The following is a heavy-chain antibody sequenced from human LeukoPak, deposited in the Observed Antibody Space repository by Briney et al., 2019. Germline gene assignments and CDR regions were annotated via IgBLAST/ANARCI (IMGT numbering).Heavy chain of an antibody. D-gene: IGHD3-22*01. CDR2: IYVNGRT. V-gene: IGHV4-31*03. CDR1: DGSISSGGFS. Sequence: PSETLSLTCTVSDGSISSGGFSWSWVRQHPGKGLEWIGYIYVNGRTKYNSSLKSRLTISVDPSNNQFSLKLTSVTAADTAVYYCARIGYYAFDIWGQGTMVTVSS. CDR3: ARIGYYAFDI. J-gene: IGHJ3*02.